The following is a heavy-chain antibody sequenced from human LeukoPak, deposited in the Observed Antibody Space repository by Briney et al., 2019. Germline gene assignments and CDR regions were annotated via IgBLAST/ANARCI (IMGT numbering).Heavy chain of an antibody. D-gene: IGHD4-17*01. CDR2: TIPIFGTA. V-gene: IGHV1-69*13. CDR3: ARDLAEAYGDHHTG. J-gene: IGHJ4*02. Sequence: SVNVSCKASGGTFSSYAISWVRQAPGQGLEWMGGTIPIFGTANYAQKFQGRVTITADESTSTAYMELSSLRSEDTAVYYCARDLAEAYGDHHTGWGQGTLVTVSS. CDR1: GGTFSSYA.